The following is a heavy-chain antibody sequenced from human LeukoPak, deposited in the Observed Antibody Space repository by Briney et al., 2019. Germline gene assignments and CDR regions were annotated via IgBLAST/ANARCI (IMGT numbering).Heavy chain of an antibody. D-gene: IGHD1-26*01. CDR3: ARSVEWELFPLDY. J-gene: IGHJ4*02. CDR2: IYSGGST. Sequence: ETGGSLRLSCAASGFTVSSNYMSWVRQAPGKGLEWVSVIYSGGSTYYADSVEGRFTISRDNSKNTLYLQMNSLRAEDTAVYYCARSVEWELFPLDYWGQGTLVTVSS. CDR1: GFTVSSNY. V-gene: IGHV3-53*01.